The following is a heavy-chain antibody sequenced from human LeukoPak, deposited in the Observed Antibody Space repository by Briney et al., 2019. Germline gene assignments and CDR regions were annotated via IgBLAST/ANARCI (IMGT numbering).Heavy chain of an antibody. D-gene: IGHD2-2*01. V-gene: IGHV4-59*08. CDR2: IYHSGST. CDR1: GGSISSYY. Sequence: SETLSLTCTVSGGSISSYYWSWIRQPPGKGLQWIGYIYHSGSTKYNPSLKSRVTISVDTSKSQFSLKLTSVTAADTAVYYCARLGIGVVPSAMLGDYYFDYWGQGTLVTVSS. CDR3: ARLGIGVVPSAMLGDYYFDY. J-gene: IGHJ4*02.